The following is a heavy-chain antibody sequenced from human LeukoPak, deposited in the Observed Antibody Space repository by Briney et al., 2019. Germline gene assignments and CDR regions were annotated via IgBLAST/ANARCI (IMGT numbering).Heavy chain of an antibody. CDR2: ISVNNGNT. D-gene: IGHD3-22*01. CDR1: GYTFTNYA. V-gene: IGHV1-18*01. CDR3: ARYLGDDKSGVGYFDY. Sequence: ASVTVSCTVSGYTFTNYAISSVRQAPGQELEGMGWISVNNGNTKYAQKVQGRVTMTTNTSTSTAYMEVRCLRSNDTAVYYCARYLGDDKSGVGYFDYWGQGSLVTVSS. J-gene: IGHJ4*02.